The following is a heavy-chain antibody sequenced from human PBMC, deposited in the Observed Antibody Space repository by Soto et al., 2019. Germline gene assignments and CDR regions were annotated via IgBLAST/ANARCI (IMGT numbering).Heavy chain of an antibody. CDR3: ARVYCSGGYCYPFDY. J-gene: IGHJ4*02. D-gene: IGHD2-15*01. V-gene: IGHV4-59*01. CDR2: IYYNGST. CDR1: GCNISGYY. Sequence: SETLSLTCTVSGCNISGYYWNWIRQPPGKGLEWIGYIYYNGSTNYKPSLRSRVTISVDTSKNQFSLKLSSVTAADTAVYYCARVYCSGGYCYPFDYWGQGTLVTVSS.